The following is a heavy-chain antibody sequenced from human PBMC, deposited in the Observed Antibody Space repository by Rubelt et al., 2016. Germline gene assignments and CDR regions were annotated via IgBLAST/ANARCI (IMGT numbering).Heavy chain of an antibody. V-gene: IGHV3-11*01. CDR1: GFTFSDYS. CDR3: ARDRRRYAASGLYYFNH. Sequence: QVQLVESGGGLVKPGGSLRLSCAASGFTFSDYSMSWVRQAPGKGLEWVSYINIGGSTIYYADSVKGRFNISRDNAQKSLYLQLNSLRAEDTAVYYCARDRRRYAASGLYYFNHWGQGTLVTVSS. J-gene: IGHJ4*02. D-gene: IGHD2-15*01. CDR2: INIGGSTI.